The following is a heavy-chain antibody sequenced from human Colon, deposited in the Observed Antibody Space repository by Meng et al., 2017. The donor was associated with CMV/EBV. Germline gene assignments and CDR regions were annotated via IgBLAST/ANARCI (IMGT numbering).Heavy chain of an antibody. CDR2: ISYDGTKT. Sequence: GGSLRLSCEASGITLSNYKMHWVRQAPGKGLEWVAVISYDGTKTYHGDSVKGRFTISRDNSKNTLYLQMNSLRAEDTAVYYCAKAPGSYYPWYFDLWGRGTLVTVSS. CDR1: GITLSNYK. D-gene: IGHD1-26*01. J-gene: IGHJ2*01. V-gene: IGHV3-30*18. CDR3: AKAPGSYYPWYFDL.